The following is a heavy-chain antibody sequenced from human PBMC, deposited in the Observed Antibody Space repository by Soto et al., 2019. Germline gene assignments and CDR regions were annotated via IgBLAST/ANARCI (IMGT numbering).Heavy chain of an antibody. J-gene: IGHJ5*02. CDR3: ARDYDFWSGYHT. D-gene: IGHD3-3*01. Sequence: GSLRLSYAASGFTVSSNYMSWVRQAPGKGLEWVSVIYSGGSTYYADSVKGRFTISRDNSKNTLYLQMNSLRAEDTAVYYCARDYDFWSGYHTWGQGTLVTVSS. CDR1: GFTVSSNY. CDR2: IYSGGST. V-gene: IGHV3-66*01.